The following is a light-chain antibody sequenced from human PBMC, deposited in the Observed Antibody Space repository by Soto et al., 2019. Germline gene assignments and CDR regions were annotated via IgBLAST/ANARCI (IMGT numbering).Light chain of an antibody. CDR2: GTS. J-gene: IGKJ1*01. V-gene: IGKV1-6*01. Sequence: AIQMTQSPSSLSASVGDRVTITCRASQGIRTELGWYQQKPGKAPKLLIYGTSTVQSGVPSRFSGSGSGTEFTLTISSLQPEDFATYFCLQDYNYPRTFGQGTKVEIK. CDR3: LQDYNYPRT. CDR1: QGIRTE.